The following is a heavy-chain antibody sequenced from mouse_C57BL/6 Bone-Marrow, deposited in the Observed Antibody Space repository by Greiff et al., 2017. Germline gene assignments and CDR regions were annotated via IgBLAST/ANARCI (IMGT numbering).Heavy chain of an antibody. V-gene: IGHV14-3*01. J-gene: IGHJ2*01. CDR1: GSSFTNTY. D-gene: IGHD4-1*01. CDR2: IDPANGNT. Sequence: VQLQQSVAELVRPGASVKLSCTASGSSFTNTYMHWVKQRPEQGLEWIGRIDPANGNTNYTPKFKGKATITADTSSNTAYLQLMSLASEDTAVYCCARAGMGDFDYWGQGTTLTVSS. CDR3: ARAGMGDFDY.